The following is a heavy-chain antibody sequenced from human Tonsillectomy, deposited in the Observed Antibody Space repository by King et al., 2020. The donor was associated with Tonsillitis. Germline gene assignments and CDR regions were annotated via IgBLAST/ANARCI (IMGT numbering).Heavy chain of an antibody. Sequence: LQLQESGPGLVKPSETLSLTCTVSGGSISSSSYYWGWIRQPPGKGLEWIGSIYYSGSTYYNPSLKSRVTISVDTSKNQFSLKLRSVTAADTAVYYCARHLLTMIGALYYFDYWGQGTLVTVSS. CDR1: GGSISSSSYY. CDR2: IYYSGST. D-gene: IGHD3-22*01. CDR3: ARHLLTMIGALYYFDY. V-gene: IGHV4-39*01. J-gene: IGHJ4*02.